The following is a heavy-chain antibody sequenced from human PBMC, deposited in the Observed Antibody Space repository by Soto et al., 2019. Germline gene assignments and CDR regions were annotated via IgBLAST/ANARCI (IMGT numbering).Heavy chain of an antibody. V-gene: IGHV3-23*01. J-gene: IGHJ3*02. D-gene: IGHD2-2*01. CDR3: AKDSLGVSYQLPFRIAFDI. CDR2: ISGSGGST. Sequence: EVQLLETGGGLVQPGGSLRLSCAASGFTFSSYAMSWVRQAPGKGLEWVSAISGSGGSTYYADSVKGRFTIYRDNSKNTLYLLMNTLRSEDTAVYYCAKDSLGVSYQLPFRIAFDIWGQGTMVTVSS. CDR1: GFTFSSYA.